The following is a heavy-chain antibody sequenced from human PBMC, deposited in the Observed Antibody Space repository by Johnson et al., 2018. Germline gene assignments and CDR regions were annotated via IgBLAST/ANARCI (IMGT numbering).Heavy chain of an antibody. D-gene: IGHD2-21*02. J-gene: IGHJ6*02. CDR2: IKQDGSEK. Sequence: VQLVESGGGLVQPGGSLRLSCAASGFTFSNYWMSWVRQAPGKGLEWVANIKQDGSEKYYVDSVKGRFTISRDNAKNSLYRQMNSLRAEDTAVYYLAGVEYCGGDCPIYYYYGMDVWGQGTTVTVSS. CDR1: GFTFSNYW. V-gene: IGHV3-7*01. CDR3: AGVEYCGGDCPIYYYYGMDV.